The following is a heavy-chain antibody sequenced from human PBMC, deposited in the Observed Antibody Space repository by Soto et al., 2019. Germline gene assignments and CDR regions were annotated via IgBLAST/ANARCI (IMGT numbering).Heavy chain of an antibody. CDR3: ARVLRGVVNWFDP. CDR1: GDTFTNFG. Sequence: ASVKVSCKTSGDTFTNFGLSWVRQAPGQGLEWMGWIATYNSNKNYAQKFQGRLTLTTDTSTSTGYMELKSLEYDDTAVYYCARVLRGVVNWFDPWGQGTLVTSPQ. CDR2: IATYNSNK. V-gene: IGHV1-18*01. D-gene: IGHD3-10*01. J-gene: IGHJ5*02.